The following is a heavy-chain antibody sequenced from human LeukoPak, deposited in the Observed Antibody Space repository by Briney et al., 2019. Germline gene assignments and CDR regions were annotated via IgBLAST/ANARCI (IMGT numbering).Heavy chain of an antibody. CDR2: IKSKTDGGTT. CDR1: GFTFSNAW. J-gene: IGHJ1*01. D-gene: IGHD2-2*01. CDR3: TTDHTLYQLLPHGEYFQH. Sequence: PGGSLRLSRAASGFTFSNAWMSWVRQAPGKGLEWVGRIKSKTDGGTTDYAAPVKGRFTISRDDSKNTLYLQMNSLKTEDTAVYYCTTDHTLYQLLPHGEYFQHWGQGTLVTVSS. V-gene: IGHV3-15*01.